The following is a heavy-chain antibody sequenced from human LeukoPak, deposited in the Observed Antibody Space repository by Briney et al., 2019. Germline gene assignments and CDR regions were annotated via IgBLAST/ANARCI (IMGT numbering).Heavy chain of an antibody. CDR2: IYYSGST. Sequence: SETLSLTCTVSGGSISSYYWSWIRQPPGKGLEWIGYIYYSGSTNYNPSLKSRVTISVDTSKNQFSLKLSSVTAADPAVYYCARDQGGATPFDYWGQGTLVTVSS. V-gene: IGHV4-59*01. CDR3: ARDQGGATPFDY. J-gene: IGHJ4*02. D-gene: IGHD1-26*01. CDR1: GGSISSYY.